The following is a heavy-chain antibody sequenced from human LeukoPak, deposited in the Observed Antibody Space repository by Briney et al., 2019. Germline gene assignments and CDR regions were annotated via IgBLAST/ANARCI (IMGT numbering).Heavy chain of an antibody. CDR3: ACGSTFYFDY. J-gene: IGHJ4*02. Sequence: SETLSLTCTVSGYSISSGYYWGWIRQPPGKGLGWIGSIYHSGSTYYNPSLKSRVTISVDTSKNQFSLTLRSVTAAATAVSSCACGSTFYFDYWGQGTLVTASS. D-gene: IGHD1-26*01. CDR2: IYHSGST. V-gene: IGHV4-38-2*02. CDR1: GYSISSGYY.